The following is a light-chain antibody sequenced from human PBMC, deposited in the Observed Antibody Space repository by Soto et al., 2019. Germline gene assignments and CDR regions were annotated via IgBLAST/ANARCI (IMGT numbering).Light chain of an antibody. Sequence: QTVVTQLPSASASLGASVTLTCTLSSGYSNYKVDWYQQRPGKGPRFVMRVGTGGIVGSKGDGIPDRFSVLGSGLNRYLTIKNIQEEDESDYHCGADHGSGSNFVVFGGGTKLTVL. CDR3: GADHGSGSNFVV. CDR1: SGYSNYK. V-gene: IGLV9-49*01. J-gene: IGLJ2*01. CDR2: VGTGGIVG.